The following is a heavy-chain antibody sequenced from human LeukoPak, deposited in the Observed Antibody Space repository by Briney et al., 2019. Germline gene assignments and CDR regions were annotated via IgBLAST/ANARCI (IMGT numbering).Heavy chain of an antibody. Sequence: GGSLRLSCAASGFTFSDYYMSWIRQAPGKGLEWVSYISSSGSTIYYADSVKGRFTISRDNAKNSLYLQMNSLRAEDTAVYYCARLPTVVTPILAFDIWGQGTMVTVSS. V-gene: IGHV3-11*01. D-gene: IGHD4-23*01. J-gene: IGHJ3*02. CDR3: ARLPTVVTPILAFDI. CDR1: GFTFSDYY. CDR2: ISSSGSTI.